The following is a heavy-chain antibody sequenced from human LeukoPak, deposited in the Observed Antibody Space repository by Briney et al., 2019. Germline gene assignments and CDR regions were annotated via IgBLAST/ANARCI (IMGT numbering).Heavy chain of an antibody. CDR3: AKGANFHGDYSGYFDY. Sequence: GGSLRLSCAASGFTFSSYWMSWVRQAPGKGLEWVSAISGSGGSTYYADSVKGRFTISRDNSKNTLYLQMNSLRAEDTAVYYCAKGANFHGDYSGYFDYWGQGTLVTVSS. V-gene: IGHV3-23*01. D-gene: IGHD4-17*01. J-gene: IGHJ4*02. CDR2: ISGSGGST. CDR1: GFTFSSYW.